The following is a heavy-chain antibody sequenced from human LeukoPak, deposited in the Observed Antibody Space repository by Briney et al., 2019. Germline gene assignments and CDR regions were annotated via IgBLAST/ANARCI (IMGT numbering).Heavy chain of an antibody. D-gene: IGHD1-26*01. V-gene: IGHV6-1*01. CDR3: ARGKWELLSHYWCFDL. CDR2: TYYRSKWYN. CDR1: GDSVSSNSAA. J-gene: IGHJ2*01. Sequence: SQTLSLTCAISGDSVSSNSAAWNWVRQSPSRGLEWLGRTYYRSKWYNDYAVSVKSRITINPDTSKNQFSLQLNSVTPEDTAVYYCARGKWELLSHYWCFDLWGRGTLVTVSS.